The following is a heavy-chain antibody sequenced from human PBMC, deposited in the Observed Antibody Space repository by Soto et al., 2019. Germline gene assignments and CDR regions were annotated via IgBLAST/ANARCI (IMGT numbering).Heavy chain of an antibody. Sequence: PGESLKISCKGSGYSFTSYWIGWVRQMPGKGLEWMGIIYPGDSDTRYSPSFQGQVTISADKSISTAYLQWSSLKASDTAMYYCARQEGSSGWSPPGYFDYWGQGTLVTVSS. CDR1: GYSFTSYW. V-gene: IGHV5-51*01. D-gene: IGHD6-19*01. CDR3: ARQEGSSGWSPPGYFDY. J-gene: IGHJ4*02. CDR2: IYPGDSDT.